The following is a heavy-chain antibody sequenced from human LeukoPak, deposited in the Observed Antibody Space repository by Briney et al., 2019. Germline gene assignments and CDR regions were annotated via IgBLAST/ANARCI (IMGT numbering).Heavy chain of an antibody. J-gene: IGHJ4*02. CDR1: GGTFSNLA. D-gene: IGHD3-10*01. CDR2: IIPIVDVT. CDR3: AREMGDREFYFDY. V-gene: IGHV1-69*04. Sequence: GASVKVSCKASGGTFSNLAFSWVRQAPGQGLQWVGRIIPIVDVTSYAQNFKGRVTITADESPTTAYMELSSLRSEDTAVYYCAREMGDREFYFDYWGQGTLVTVSS.